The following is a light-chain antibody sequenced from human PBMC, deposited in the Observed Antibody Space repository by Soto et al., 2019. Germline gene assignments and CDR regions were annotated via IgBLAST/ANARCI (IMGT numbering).Light chain of an antibody. J-gene: IGKJ3*01. CDR1: QSVSSN. CDR3: QQRSNWPPVFT. V-gene: IGKV3-11*01. Sequence: EIVLTQSPATLSLSPGERATLSCRASQSVSSNLAWYQQKPGQAPRLLIYDASNRATGIPARFSGSGSGTDFTLTISSLESEDFAVYYCQQRSNWPPVFTFGPGTKVDFK. CDR2: DAS.